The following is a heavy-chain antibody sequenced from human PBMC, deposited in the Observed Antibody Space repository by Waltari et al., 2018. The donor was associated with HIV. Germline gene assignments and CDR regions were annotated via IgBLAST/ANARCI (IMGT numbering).Heavy chain of an antibody. CDR1: GYTFSNYD. J-gene: IGHJ4*02. CDR2: LNPNSGAT. Sequence: QVQLVQSGAEVKKPGASVRVSCKASGYTFSNYDMNWVRQASGQGLEWMGWLNPNSGATGYAQKFQGRVSMTRSTSIRTAYIELSSLTSEDTAVYYCARTDRGVNGQEFDYWGQGTLVTVSS. V-gene: IGHV1-8*01. D-gene: IGHD3-10*01. CDR3: ARTDRGVNGQEFDY.